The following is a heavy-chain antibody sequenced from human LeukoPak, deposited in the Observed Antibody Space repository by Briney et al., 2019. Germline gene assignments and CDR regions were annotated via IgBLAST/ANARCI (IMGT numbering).Heavy chain of an antibody. V-gene: IGHV3-30*18. CDR3: AKDHRAGCSSTSCYEFLFDY. J-gene: IGHJ4*02. D-gene: IGHD2-2*01. Sequence: GRSLRLSCAASGFTFSSYGMHWVRRAPGKGLEWVAVISYDGSNKYYADSVKGRFTISRDNSKNTLYLQMNSLRAEDTAVYYCAKDHRAGCSSTSCYEFLFDYWGQGTLVTVSS. CDR1: GFTFSSYG. CDR2: ISYDGSNK.